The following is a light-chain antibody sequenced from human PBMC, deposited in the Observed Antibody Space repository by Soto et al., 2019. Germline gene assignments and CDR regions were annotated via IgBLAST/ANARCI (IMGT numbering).Light chain of an antibody. CDR2: NAS. CDR1: QSISTW. J-gene: IGKJ4*01. Sequence: DIQMTQSPSTLSASVGDRVTITCRASQSISTWLAWYQQKPGKAPKLLIYNASNLEGGVPSRFSGSGSGTEFNITISSLQPDDFATYYCQQYNTDPLTFGGGTTVEIK. CDR3: QQYNTDPLT. V-gene: IGKV1-5*03.